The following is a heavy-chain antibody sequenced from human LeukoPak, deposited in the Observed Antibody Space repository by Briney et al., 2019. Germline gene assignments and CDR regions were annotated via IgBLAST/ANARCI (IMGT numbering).Heavy chain of an antibody. CDR3: AKDGLGSSGWYGDY. Sequence: PGGSLRLSCAASGFTFSNYGMHWVRQAPGKGPEWVAVISNDGSNKYYADSVKSRFTLSRDNSKNTLYLQMNSLSTEDTAVYYCAKDGLGSSGWYGDYWGQGTLVTVSS. D-gene: IGHD6-19*01. J-gene: IGHJ4*02. CDR2: ISNDGSNK. CDR1: GFTFSNYG. V-gene: IGHV3-30*18.